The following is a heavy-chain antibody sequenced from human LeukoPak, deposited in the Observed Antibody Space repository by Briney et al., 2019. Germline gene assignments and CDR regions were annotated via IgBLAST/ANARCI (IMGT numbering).Heavy chain of an antibody. V-gene: IGHV3-7*01. D-gene: IGHD3-10*01. CDR3: ARDRITMVRGTDYYYYGMDV. CDR1: GFTFSSYW. J-gene: IGHJ6*02. Sequence: PGGSLRLSCAASGFTFSSYWMSWVRRAPGKGLEWVANIKQDGSEKYYVDSVKGRFTISRDNAKNSLYLQMNSLRAEDTAVYYCARDRITMVRGTDYYYYGMDVWGQGTTVTVSS. CDR2: IKQDGSEK.